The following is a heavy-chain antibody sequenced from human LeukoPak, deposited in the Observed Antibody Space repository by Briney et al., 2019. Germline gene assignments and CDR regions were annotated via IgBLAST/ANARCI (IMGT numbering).Heavy chain of an antibody. CDR2: ISYDGSNK. J-gene: IGHJ6*04. V-gene: IGHV3-30*04. Sequence: GGSLRLSCAASGFTFSSYAMHWVRQASGKGLEWVAVISYDGSNKYYADSVKGRFTISRDNSKNTLYLQMNSLRAEDTAVYYCARGYDILTGYSKDYYGMDVWGKGTTVTVSS. D-gene: IGHD3-9*01. CDR1: GFTFSSYA. CDR3: ARGYDILTGYSKDYYGMDV.